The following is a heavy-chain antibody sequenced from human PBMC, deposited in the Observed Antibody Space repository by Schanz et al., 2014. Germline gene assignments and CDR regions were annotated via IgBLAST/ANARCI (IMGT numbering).Heavy chain of an antibody. Sequence: EVQLVESGGGLVQPGGSLRLSCAASGFTVSSNYMSWVRQAPGKGLEWVSVIYTSGSTYYADSVRGRFTFSRDNSKNSLYLQMNSLRVEDTAVYYCAREDMLRGIRAFDIWGQGTMVTVSS. CDR2: IYTSGST. CDR3: AREDMLRGIRAFDI. CDR1: GFTVSSNY. D-gene: IGHD3-10*01. V-gene: IGHV3-66*01. J-gene: IGHJ3*02.